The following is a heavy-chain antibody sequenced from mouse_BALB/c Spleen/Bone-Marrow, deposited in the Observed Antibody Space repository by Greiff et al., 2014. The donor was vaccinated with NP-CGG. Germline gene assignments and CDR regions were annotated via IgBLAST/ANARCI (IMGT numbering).Heavy chain of an antibody. V-gene: IGHV1-80*01. D-gene: IGHD1-1*01. J-gene: IGHJ4*01. Sequence: QVQLKESGAELVRPGSSVKISCKASGYTFSNYWMNWMKQRPGQGLEWIGQIYPGDGDTNYIGKFTGKATLTADKSSSTAYMQLSSLTSGDSAVYFCASRGDYSYAMDYWGQGTSVTVSS. CDR2: IYPGDGDT. CDR1: GYTFSNYW. CDR3: ASRGDYSYAMDY.